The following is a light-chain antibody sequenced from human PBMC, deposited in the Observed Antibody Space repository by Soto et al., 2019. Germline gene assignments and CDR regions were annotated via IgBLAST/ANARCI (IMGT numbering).Light chain of an antibody. V-gene: IGKV3-15*01. CDR2: CVS. CDR3: QHYNNLPLT. CDR1: QSVRSD. J-gene: IGKJ4*01. Sequence: EIVMTQSPATLSVSPGEGATLSCRASQSVRSDLAWYQHKPGLAPRLLIYCVSTRATGIPVRFSGSGSGTEFTLSISSLQSEDSAIYYCQHYNNLPLTFGGGTKVDIK.